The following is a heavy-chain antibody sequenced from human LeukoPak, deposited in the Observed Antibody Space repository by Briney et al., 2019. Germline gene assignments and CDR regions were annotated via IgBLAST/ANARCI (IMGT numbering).Heavy chain of an antibody. V-gene: IGHV6-1*01. CDR2: TYYRSKWYY. Sequence: SQTLSLTCAISGESVSSNSAAWTWIRQSPSRGLEWLGRTYYRSKWYYDYAVSVKSRITINPDTPKNQFSLQLNSVTPDDTAVYYCARGWWNYWSGYYYYMDVWGKGTTVTVSS. D-gene: IGHD1-7*01. CDR1: GESVSSNSAA. CDR3: ARGWWNYWSGYYYYMDV. J-gene: IGHJ6*03.